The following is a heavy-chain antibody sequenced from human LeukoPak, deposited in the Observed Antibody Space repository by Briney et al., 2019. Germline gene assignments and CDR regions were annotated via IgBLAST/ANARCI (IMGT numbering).Heavy chain of an antibody. CDR1: GFTFSNYW. D-gene: IGHD6-6*01. CDR3: ARVAEYSTAGMRY. V-gene: IGHV3-74*01. Sequence: GGPLRLSYAASGFTFSNYWMHWVRQAPGKGLVWVSRISSDGSTTTYADSVKGRFTISRDNAKNTLYLQMNSLRAEDTALYYCARVAEYSTAGMRYWGQGTLVTVSS. J-gene: IGHJ4*02. CDR2: ISSDGSTT.